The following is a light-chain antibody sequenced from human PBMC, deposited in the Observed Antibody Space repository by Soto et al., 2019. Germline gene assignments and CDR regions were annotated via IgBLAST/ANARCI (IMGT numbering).Light chain of an antibody. V-gene: IGKV1-39*01. CDR1: QSIVTY. CDR3: QQSYSTPPWT. Sequence: IQMTQSPSSPSASVGGRGTITCRASQSIVTYLNWYLQKPGKAPKLLIYAASNLQSGVPSRFSGSGSGTDFTLTISSLQPEDFATYFCQQSYSTPPWTFGQGTKVDI. CDR2: AAS. J-gene: IGKJ1*01.